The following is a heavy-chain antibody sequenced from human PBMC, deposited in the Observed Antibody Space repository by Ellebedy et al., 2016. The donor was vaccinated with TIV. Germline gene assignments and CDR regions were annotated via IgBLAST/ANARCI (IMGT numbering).Heavy chain of an antibody. Sequence: AASVKVSCKASGYTFTSYGISWVRQAPGQGLEWMGWITAYNGNTNYAQRLQGRVTMTTDTSTSTAYMELRSLQSDDTAVYYCARDSQYYSGSGSQDYWGQGTLVTVSS. CDR3: ARDSQYYSGSGSQDY. V-gene: IGHV1-18*01. CDR2: ITAYNGNT. D-gene: IGHD3-10*01. CDR1: GYTFTSYG. J-gene: IGHJ4*02.